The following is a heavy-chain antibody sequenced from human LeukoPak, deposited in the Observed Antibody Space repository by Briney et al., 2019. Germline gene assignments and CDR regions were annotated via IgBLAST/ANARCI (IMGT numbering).Heavy chain of an antibody. J-gene: IGHJ4*02. CDR1: GGSISSYY. CDR3: ARLAAAGVNFDY. Sequence: SETLSLTCTVSGGSISSYYWSWIRQPAGKGLEWIGRIYTSGSTNYNPSLKSRVTISVDTSKNQFSLKLSSVTAADTAVYYCARLAAAGVNFDYWGQGTLVTVSS. CDR2: IYTSGST. V-gene: IGHV4-4*07. D-gene: IGHD6-13*01.